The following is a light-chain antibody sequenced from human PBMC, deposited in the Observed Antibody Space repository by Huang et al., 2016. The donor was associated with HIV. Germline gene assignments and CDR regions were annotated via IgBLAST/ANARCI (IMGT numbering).Light chain of an antibody. CDR1: QSVSGSN. Sequence: EIILTQSPATLSLSPGERATLSCRASQSVSGSNLAWYQQKLGQAPRLLIYGASTRATGIPDRFSGSGSGTDFTLTISRLEPEDFAVYYCQHYGIQFTFGQGTEIDIK. V-gene: IGKV3-20*01. CDR2: GAS. CDR3: QHYGIQFT. J-gene: IGKJ2*01.